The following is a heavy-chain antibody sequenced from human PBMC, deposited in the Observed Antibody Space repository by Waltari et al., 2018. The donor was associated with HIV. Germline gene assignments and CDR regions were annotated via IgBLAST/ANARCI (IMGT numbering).Heavy chain of an antibody. J-gene: IGHJ4*02. Sequence: QVLLVESGGGVVQPGRSLRLSCAASGFTFRSFGILCVRQAPGKGLEWVAVIWYDGNNKYYTDSVKGRFTISRDNSKNTLYLQMNSLRAEDTAVYYCARSLVGATYYFDYWGQGTLVTVSS. CDR1: GFTFRSFG. D-gene: IGHD1-26*01. CDR3: ARSLVGATYYFDY. V-gene: IGHV3-33*01. CDR2: IWYDGNNK.